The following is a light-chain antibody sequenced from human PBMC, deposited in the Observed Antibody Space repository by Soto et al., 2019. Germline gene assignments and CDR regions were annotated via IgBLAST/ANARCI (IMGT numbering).Light chain of an antibody. CDR2: AAS. Sequence: EIVLTQSPVTLSLSPGERATLSCRASQSVGSYYLAWYQQKPGQAPRLLIYAASNRATGIPDRFSGGGSGTDFTLTISSLEPEDFAVYYCQQYNNWPPITLGQGTRLEIK. CDR3: QQYNNWPPIT. V-gene: IGKV3-20*01. CDR1: QSVGSYY. J-gene: IGKJ5*01.